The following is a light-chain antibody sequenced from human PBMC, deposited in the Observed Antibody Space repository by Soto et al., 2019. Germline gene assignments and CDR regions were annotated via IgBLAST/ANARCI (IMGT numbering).Light chain of an antibody. CDR3: QSYDSSLSGYV. J-gene: IGLJ1*01. CDR2: GNS. CDR1: SSNIGARYD. V-gene: IGLV1-40*01. Sequence: QSVLTQPPSVSGAPGQRVTISCTGSSSNIGARYDVHWYQQLPGTAPKLLIYGNSNRPSGVPDRFSGSKSGTSASLAITGLQAEDEAEYYCQSYDSSLSGYVFGTGTKLTVL.